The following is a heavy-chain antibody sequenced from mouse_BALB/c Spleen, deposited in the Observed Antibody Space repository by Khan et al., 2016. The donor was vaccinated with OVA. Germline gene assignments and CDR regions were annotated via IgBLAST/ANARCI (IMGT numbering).Heavy chain of an antibody. CDR2: ISSGGDYT. J-gene: IGHJ3*01. V-gene: IGHV5-6*01. CDR1: GFIFSSYS. CDR3: AGHLTGSFAY. D-gene: IGHD4-1*01. Sequence: EVELVESGGDLAKPGGSLKLSCAASGFIFSSYSMSWVRQTPDKRLEWVATISSGGDYTYYPHSVKGRSTISRDDAKNTLYLQLSSLKSEDTAMYYCAGHLTGSFAYWGQGTLVTVSA.